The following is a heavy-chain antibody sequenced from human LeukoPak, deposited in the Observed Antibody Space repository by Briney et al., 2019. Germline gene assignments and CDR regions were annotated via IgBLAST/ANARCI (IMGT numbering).Heavy chain of an antibody. CDR1: GYSISSGYY. J-gene: IGHJ6*03. CDR2: MYHSGST. V-gene: IGHV4-38-2*02. CDR3: ARGREDFILVPGTKRKSYYMDV. D-gene: IGHD2-2*01. Sequence: PSETLSLTCSVSGYSISSGYYWGWIRQPPGKGLEWIVSMYHSGSTYSNPSPKSRVTISVDKSKNQFSLKVNSVTAADTAVYYCARGREDFILVPGTKRKSYYMDVWGKGTTVTVSS.